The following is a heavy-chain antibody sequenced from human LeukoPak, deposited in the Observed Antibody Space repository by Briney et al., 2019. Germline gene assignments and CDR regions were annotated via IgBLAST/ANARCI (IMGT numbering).Heavy chain of an antibody. CDR2: IYPGDSDT. CDR3: ARGSSPYYFDS. Sequence: GESLKISCKGSGYTFTSYWIGWVRQMPGKGLEWMGIIYPGDSDTRYSPSFQGQVTISADKSISTAYLQWSGLKASDSAIYYCARGSSPYYFDSWGQGTLVTVSS. CDR1: GYTFTSYW. D-gene: IGHD1-26*01. J-gene: IGHJ4*02. V-gene: IGHV5-51*01.